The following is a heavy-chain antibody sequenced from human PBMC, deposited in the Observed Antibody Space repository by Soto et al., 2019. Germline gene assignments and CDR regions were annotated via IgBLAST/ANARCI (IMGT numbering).Heavy chain of an antibody. V-gene: IGHV4-39*01. J-gene: IGHJ4*02. CDR1: GGSISSSSYY. D-gene: IGHD2-21*01. Sequence: ETLSLTCTVSGGSISSSSYYWGWIRQPPGKGLEWIGSIYYSGSTYYNPSLKSRVTISVDTSKNQFSLKLSSVTAADTAVYYCASALQEVMARPYTIDYWGPGTPVTGSS. CDR3: ASALQEVMARPYTIDY. CDR2: IYYSGST.